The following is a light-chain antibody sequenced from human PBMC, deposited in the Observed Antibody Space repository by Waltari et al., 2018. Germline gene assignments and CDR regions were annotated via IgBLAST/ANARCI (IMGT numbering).Light chain of an antibody. CDR2: WAP. CDR1: QSLLDSSNNKNY. V-gene: IGKV4-1*01. CDR3: QHYYGGPNT. Sequence: DIVMTQSPDSLAVSLGERATINCKSSQSLLDSSNNKNYLTWYQQKPGQPPKLLIDWAPTREAGVPDRFSGSGSGTDFTLAIGSLQAEDVGVYYWQHYYGGPNTFGQGTKLEIK. J-gene: IGKJ2*01.